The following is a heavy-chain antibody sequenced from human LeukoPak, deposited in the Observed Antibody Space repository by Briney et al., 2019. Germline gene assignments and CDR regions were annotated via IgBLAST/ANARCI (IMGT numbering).Heavy chain of an antibody. CDR1: GGSISSGSYY. J-gene: IGHJ4*02. CDR3: ARETDGLFDY. V-gene: IGHV4-61*02. CDR2: IYTSGST. Sequence: SQTLSLTCTVSGGSISSGSYYWSWIRQPAGKGLEWIGRIYTSGSTNYNPSLKSRVTISVDTSKNQFSLKLSSVTAADTAVYYCARETDGLFDYWGQGTLVTVSS.